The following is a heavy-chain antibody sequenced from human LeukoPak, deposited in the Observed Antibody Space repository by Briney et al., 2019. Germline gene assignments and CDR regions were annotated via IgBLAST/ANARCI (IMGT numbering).Heavy chain of an antibody. D-gene: IGHD2-15*01. CDR2: INYSGST. Sequence: TTSETLSLTCTVSGGSISSYYWSWIRQPPGKGLEWIGEINYSGSTYYNPSLKSRVTISEDTSKNQFSLKLSSVTAADTAVYYCARKRVVAATGRGYSYFDLWAVAPWSLSPQ. V-gene: IGHV4-34*01. J-gene: IGHJ2*01. CDR1: GGSISSYY. CDR3: ARKRVVAATGRGYSYFDL.